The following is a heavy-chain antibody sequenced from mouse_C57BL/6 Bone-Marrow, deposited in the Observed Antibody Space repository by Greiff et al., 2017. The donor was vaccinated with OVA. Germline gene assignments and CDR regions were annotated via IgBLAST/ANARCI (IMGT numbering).Heavy chain of an antibody. Sequence: EVKLMESGGDLVKPGGSLKLSCAASGFTFSSYGMSWVRQTPDKRLEWVATISSGGSYTYYPDSVKGRFTISRDNAKNTLYLQMSSLKSEDTAMYYCARQVITTVAARMDHWGQGTSVTVSS. J-gene: IGHJ4*01. CDR2: ISSGGSYT. V-gene: IGHV5-6*01. CDR3: ARQVITTVAARMDH. D-gene: IGHD1-1*01. CDR1: GFTFSSYG.